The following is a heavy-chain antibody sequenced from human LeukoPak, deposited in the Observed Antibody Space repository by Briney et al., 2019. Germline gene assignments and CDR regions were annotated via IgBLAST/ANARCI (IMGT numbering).Heavy chain of an antibody. CDR1: GFTFSDFA. D-gene: IGHD3-10*01. J-gene: IGHJ5*02. Sequence: QPGGSLRLSCAASGFTFSDFAMIWVRQPPGKGLEWVSSTSQGGGEIHYADSVRGRFTISRDNSRSTLFLQMNSLGGEDTAIYYCATDRQVKLPFEAWGQGTLVTVSS. CDR3: ATDRQVKLPFEA. V-gene: IGHV3-23*01. CDR2: TSQGGGEI.